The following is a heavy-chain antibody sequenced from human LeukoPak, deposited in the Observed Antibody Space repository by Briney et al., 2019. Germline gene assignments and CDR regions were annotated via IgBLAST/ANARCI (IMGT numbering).Heavy chain of an antibody. D-gene: IGHD3-3*01. CDR2: INPNSGGT. CDR1: GYTFTGYY. Sequence: ASVTVSCKASGYTFTGYYMHWVRQAPGQGLEWMGRINPNSGGTNYAQKFQGRVTMTRDTSISTAYMELSRLRSDDTAVYYCAREEYFWSGYYSPIDYWGQGTLVTVSS. CDR3: AREEYFWSGYYSPIDY. V-gene: IGHV1-2*06. J-gene: IGHJ4*02.